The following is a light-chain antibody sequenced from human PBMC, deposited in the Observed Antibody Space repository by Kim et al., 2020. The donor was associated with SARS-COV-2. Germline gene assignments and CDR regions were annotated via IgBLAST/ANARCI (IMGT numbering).Light chain of an antibody. CDR1: QSVSNS. CDR3: QQYNKWPRT. Sequence: VSPGGRATLSCRASQSVSNSLAWYRQKPGQAPRLLSYGAYTRATGIPARFSGSGSGTEFTLTISSLQSEDFAVYFCQQYNKWPRTFGQGTKVDIK. J-gene: IGKJ1*01. V-gene: IGKV3-15*01. CDR2: GAY.